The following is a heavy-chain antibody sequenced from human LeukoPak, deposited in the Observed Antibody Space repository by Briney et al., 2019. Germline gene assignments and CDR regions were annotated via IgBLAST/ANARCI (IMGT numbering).Heavy chain of an antibody. V-gene: IGHV4-34*01. CDR2: INHSGST. CDR3: ARAGWAIVATSFDY. CDR1: GGSFSGYY. D-gene: IGHD5-12*01. Sequence: ETLSLTCAVYGGSFSGYYWSWIRQPPPKGLEWIGEINHSGSTNYNPSLKSRVTISVDTSKNQFSRKLSSVTAADTAVYYCARAGWAIVATSFDYWGQGTLVTVSS. J-gene: IGHJ4*02.